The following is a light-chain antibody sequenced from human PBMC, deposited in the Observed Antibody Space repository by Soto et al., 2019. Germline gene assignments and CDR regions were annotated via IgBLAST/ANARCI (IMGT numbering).Light chain of an antibody. Sequence: EIVMTQSPATLSVSPGERATLSCRASQSVSSNLAWYQQKPGQAPRLLIYGASTRAAGIPGRFSGSGSGTEFTLTISSLQSEAFAVYYCQQYNNWQFTFGPGTKVDIK. CDR3: QQYNNWQFT. CDR1: QSVSSN. V-gene: IGKV3-15*01. CDR2: GAS. J-gene: IGKJ3*01.